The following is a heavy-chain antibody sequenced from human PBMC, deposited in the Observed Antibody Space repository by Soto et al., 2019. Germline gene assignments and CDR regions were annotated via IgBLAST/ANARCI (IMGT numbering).Heavy chain of an antibody. Sequence: SETLSLTCTVSGGSITSDYWNWIRQPPGKRLEWIAYVSHSGITNYNPSLQSRVTISIDTSKNEFSLRLSSVTAADTAVYFCASGFFDSSVYSEAFDIWGRGTVVTVSS. CDR2: VSHSGIT. J-gene: IGHJ3*02. CDR3: ASGFFDSSVYSEAFDI. CDR1: GGSITSDY. V-gene: IGHV4-59*01. D-gene: IGHD3-22*01.